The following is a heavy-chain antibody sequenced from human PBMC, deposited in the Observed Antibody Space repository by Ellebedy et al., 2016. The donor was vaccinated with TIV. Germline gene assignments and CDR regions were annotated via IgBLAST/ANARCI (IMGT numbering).Heavy chain of an antibody. CDR3: ARDARFIDQQHNWFDP. D-gene: IGHD6-13*01. V-gene: IGHV3-11*01. CDR1: GFIFSDYY. Sequence: SLKISCAASGFIFSDYYMNWIRQAPGKGLEWVSYISDSGSTIYYADSVKGRFTISRDNAKNSLYLQMNSLRAEDTAVYYCARDARFIDQQHNWFDPWGQGTLVTVSS. J-gene: IGHJ5*02. CDR2: ISDSGSTI.